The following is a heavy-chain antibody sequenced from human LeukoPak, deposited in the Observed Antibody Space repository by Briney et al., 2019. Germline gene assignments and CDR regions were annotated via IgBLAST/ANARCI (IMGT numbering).Heavy chain of an antibody. V-gene: IGHV4-61*03. J-gene: IGHJ4*02. CDR2: IYYTGKT. D-gene: IGHD3-10*01. CDR1: GDSVSNGNYY. Sequence: SETLSLTCTASGDSVSNGNYYWSWLRQPPGKALEWIGYIYYTGKTYYNPSLEGRVTILVDTSRNHFSVKLSSVTAADTAVYYCARSQNYYGSGDYWGQGTLVTVSS. CDR3: ARSQNYYGSGDY.